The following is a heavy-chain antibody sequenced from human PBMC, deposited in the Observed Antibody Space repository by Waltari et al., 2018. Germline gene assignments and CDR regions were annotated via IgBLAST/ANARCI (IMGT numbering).Heavy chain of an antibody. V-gene: IGHV3-23*01. D-gene: IGHD3-3*01. CDR2: ISGSGGST. CDR3: AKDPAVGSYYDFYFDY. Sequence: EVQLLESGGGLVQPGGSLRLSCAASGFTFSSYAMTWVRQAPGKGLEWVSAISGSGGSTYYADSVKGRFTISRDNSKNTLYLQMNSLRAEDTAVYYCAKDPAVGSYYDFYFDYWGQGTLVTVSS. J-gene: IGHJ4*02. CDR1: GFTFSSYA.